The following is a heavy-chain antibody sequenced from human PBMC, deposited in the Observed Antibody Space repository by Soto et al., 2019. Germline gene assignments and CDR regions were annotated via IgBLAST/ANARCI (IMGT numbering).Heavy chain of an antibody. CDR3: ARVVATWDLYFGMDV. CDR2: IFYSGST. Sequence: PSETLSLTCTVSGGSITHYYWSWIRQSPGEGLEWIGSIFYSGSTNYNSSPQSRISISVDTSKNQFSLKLTSVTAADTAVYFCARVVATWDLYFGMDVWGQGTTVTAP. CDR1: GGSITHYY. J-gene: IGHJ6*02. D-gene: IGHD1-26*01. V-gene: IGHV4-59*01.